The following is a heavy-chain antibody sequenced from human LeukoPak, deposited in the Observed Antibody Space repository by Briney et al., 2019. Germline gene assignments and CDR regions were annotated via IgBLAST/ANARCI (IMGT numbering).Heavy chain of an antibody. CDR3: ISGVSGDWGDY. Sequence: GGSLRLSCAASGFTFSSYWMSWVRQAPGKGLEWVANIKHDGSEIYYVDSVKGRFTISRDNAKNSLYLQMNSLRVEDTAVYCCISGVSGDWGDYWGQGTLVTVSS. V-gene: IGHV3-7*01. CDR2: IKHDGSEI. D-gene: IGHD2-21*02. CDR1: GFTFSSYW. J-gene: IGHJ4*02.